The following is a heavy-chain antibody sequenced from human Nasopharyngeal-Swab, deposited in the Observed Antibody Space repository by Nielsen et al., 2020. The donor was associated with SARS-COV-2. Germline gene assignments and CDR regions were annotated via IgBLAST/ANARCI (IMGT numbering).Heavy chain of an antibody. CDR3: ARGGDPREVVAATDCFDP. J-gene: IGHJ5*02. CDR2: INPGGGSA. Sequence: WVRQAPGRGLEGMGIINPGGGSARYSQNFQGRVTMTRDTSTSTVYMELSSLRSEDTAVYYCARGGDPREVVAATDCFDPWGQGTLVTVSS. V-gene: IGHV1-46*01. D-gene: IGHD2-15*01.